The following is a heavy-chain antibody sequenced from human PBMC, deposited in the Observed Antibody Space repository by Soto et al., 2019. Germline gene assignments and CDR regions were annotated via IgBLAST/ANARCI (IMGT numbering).Heavy chain of an antibody. D-gene: IGHD6-19*01. Sequence: EVQLLESGGGLVQPGGSLRLSCAASGFTFSSYAMSWVRQAPGKGLEWVSAISGSGGTTYYADSVKGRFTFSRDNSKNTMYLQMNSLRAEDTAVYYCAKTANGWFSAFDIWGQGTRVTVSS. CDR2: ISGSGGTT. CDR3: AKTANGWFSAFDI. V-gene: IGHV3-23*01. J-gene: IGHJ3*02. CDR1: GFTFSSYA.